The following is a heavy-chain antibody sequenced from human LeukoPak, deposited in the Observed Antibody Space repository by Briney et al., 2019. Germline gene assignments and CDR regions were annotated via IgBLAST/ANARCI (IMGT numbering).Heavy chain of an antibody. V-gene: IGHV4-61*05. CDR3: ARFNNWNDHLGRALDY. CDR1: GGSISSSSYY. J-gene: IGHJ4*02. D-gene: IGHD1-20*01. CDR2: IYYSGST. Sequence: PSETLSLTCTVSGGSISSSSYYWGWIRQPPGKGLEWIGYIYYSGSTNYNPSLKSRVTISVDTSKNQFSLKLSSVTAADTAVYYCARFNNWNDHLGRALDYWGQGTLVTVSS.